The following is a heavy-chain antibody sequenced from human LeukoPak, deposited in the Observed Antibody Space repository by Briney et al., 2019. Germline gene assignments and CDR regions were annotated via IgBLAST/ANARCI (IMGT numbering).Heavy chain of an antibody. CDR3: ASSLVVPAASHYFDY. CDR2: INHIGST. V-gene: IGHV4-34*01. Sequence: SETLSLTCAVYGGSFSGYYWSWIRQPPAKGLEWIGEINHIGSTNYNPSLKSRVTISVDTSKNQFSLKLSSVTAADTAVYYCASSLVVPAASHYFDYWGQGTLVTVSS. J-gene: IGHJ4*02. CDR1: GGSFSGYY. D-gene: IGHD2-2*01.